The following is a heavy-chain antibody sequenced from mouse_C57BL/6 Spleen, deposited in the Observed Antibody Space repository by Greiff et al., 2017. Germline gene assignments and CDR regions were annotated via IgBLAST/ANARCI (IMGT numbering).Heavy chain of an antibody. Sequence: QVQLQQSGPELVKPGASVKISCKASGYAFSSSWMNWVKQRPGKGLEWIGRIYPGVGDTNYNGKFKGKATLTAGKSSSPAYMQLSSLTSEDSAVYFCERVTFYYFDYWDQGTTHTVSS. V-gene: IGHV1-82*01. CDR2: IYPGVGDT. CDR3: ERVTFYYFDY. J-gene: IGHJ2*01. CDR1: GYAFSSSW.